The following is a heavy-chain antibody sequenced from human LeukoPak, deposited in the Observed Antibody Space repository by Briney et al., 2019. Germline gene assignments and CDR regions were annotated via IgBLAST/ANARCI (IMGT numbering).Heavy chain of an antibody. V-gene: IGHV3-11*01. D-gene: IGHD1-1*01. J-gene: IGHJ3*02. CDR1: GFPFSGYH. Sequence: GGSLRLSCAASGFPFSGYHMSWIRQAPGKGLEWISYIYFTGDIMYYADSVKGRFTISRDNAKNLLYLQMNSLKVEDTAVYYCARDDMLERPSFDIWGQGTVVTVSS. CDR2: IYFTGDIM. CDR3: ARDDMLERPSFDI.